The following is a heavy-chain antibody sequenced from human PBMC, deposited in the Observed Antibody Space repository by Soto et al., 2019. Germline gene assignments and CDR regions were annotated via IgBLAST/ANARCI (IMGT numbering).Heavy chain of an antibody. D-gene: IGHD6-6*01. J-gene: IGHJ4*02. CDR2: ISAYNGST. CDR3: ASRSGQLPYYFDY. V-gene: IGHV1-18*03. Sequence: ASVKVSCKASGYTFTRYGISWVRQAPGQGLEWMGWISAYNGSTNYAQKFQGRVTMTTDTSTSTAYMELRSLRSDDMAVYFCASRSGQLPYYFDYWGQGTQVTVSS. CDR1: GYTFTRYG.